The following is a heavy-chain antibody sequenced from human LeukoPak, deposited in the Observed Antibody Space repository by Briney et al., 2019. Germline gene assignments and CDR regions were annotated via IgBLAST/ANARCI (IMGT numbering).Heavy chain of an antibody. J-gene: IGHJ4*02. CDR3: AANSADYNTLGSSYKV. CDR1: GGSISSGGYF. V-gene: IGHV4-61*02. CDR2: INTSGST. Sequence: SETLSLTCTVSGGSISSGGYFWSWIRQPAGKGPEWIGRINTSGSTNYNPFLKSRVTISVDTSKNQFSLKLNSVTAADTAVFYCAANSADYNTLGSSYKVWGQGTLVTVSS. D-gene: IGHD3-10*01.